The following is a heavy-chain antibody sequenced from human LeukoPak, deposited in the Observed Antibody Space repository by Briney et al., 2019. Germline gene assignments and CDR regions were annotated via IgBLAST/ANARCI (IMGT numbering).Heavy chain of an antibody. V-gene: IGHV3-74*01. D-gene: IGHD3-16*01. Sequence: GGSLRLSCAASGFTFSSYWMHWVRQAPGKGLVWVSRISSDGSTTRYADSVKGRFTVSRDNAKNTLFLQMNSLRAEDTAVYYCAKPAGGGWGQGTLVTVSS. CDR1: GFTFSSYW. CDR2: ISSDGSTT. CDR3: AKPAGGG. J-gene: IGHJ4*02.